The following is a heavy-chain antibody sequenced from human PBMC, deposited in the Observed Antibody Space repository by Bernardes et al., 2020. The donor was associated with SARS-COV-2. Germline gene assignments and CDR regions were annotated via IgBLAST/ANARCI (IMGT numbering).Heavy chain of an antibody. Sequence: ASVKVSCKASGYTFTSYYMHWVRQAPGQGLEWMGIINPSGGSTSYAQKFQGRVTMTRDTSTSTVYMELSSLRSEDTAVYYCARDGVDYYGSGSYYYYYGMDVWGQGTTVTVSS. D-gene: IGHD3-10*01. CDR3: ARDGVDYYGSGSYYYYYGMDV. V-gene: IGHV1-46*03. J-gene: IGHJ6*02. CDR2: INPSGGST. CDR1: GYTFTSYY.